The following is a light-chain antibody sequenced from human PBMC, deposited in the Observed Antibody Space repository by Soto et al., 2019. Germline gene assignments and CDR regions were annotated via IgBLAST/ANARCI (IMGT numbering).Light chain of an antibody. J-gene: IGKJ4*01. CDR3: QHSGLSPA. CDR1: QSVSSSY. Sequence: EIVLTQSPGTLSLSPGERATLSCRASQSVSSSYLAWHQQKPGQAPRLLIYGASSRATGIPDRFSGSGSGTDFTLTLSRLEPEDFAVYYCQHSGLSPAFGGGTQVEI. V-gene: IGKV3-20*01. CDR2: GAS.